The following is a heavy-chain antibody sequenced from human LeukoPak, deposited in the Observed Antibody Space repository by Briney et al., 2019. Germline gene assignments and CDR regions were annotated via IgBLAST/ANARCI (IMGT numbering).Heavy chain of an antibody. CDR1: GFTFSSYS. V-gene: IGHV3-21*01. Sequence: GGSLRLSCAASGFTFSSYSMNWVRQAPGKGLEWDSSISSSSSYIYYADSVKGRFTISRDNAKNSLYLQMNSLRAEDTAVYYCAPHGALMVRGVIIGYWGQGTLVTVSS. CDR3: APHGALMVRGVIIGY. CDR2: ISSSSSYI. D-gene: IGHD3-10*01. J-gene: IGHJ4*02.